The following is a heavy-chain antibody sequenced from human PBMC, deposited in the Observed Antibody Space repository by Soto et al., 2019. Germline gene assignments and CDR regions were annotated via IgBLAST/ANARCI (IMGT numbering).Heavy chain of an antibody. Sequence: EVQLVESGGGLVQPGGSLRLSCAASGLTFSSYSMNWVRQAPGKGLEWGSYISSSSSTIYYADSVKGRFTISRDNAKNSLYLQMNSLRAEDTAVYYCARDRYDFWSGYYMVWGQGTLVTVSS. J-gene: IGHJ4*02. V-gene: IGHV3-48*01. CDR1: GLTFSSYS. CDR2: ISSSSSTI. CDR3: ARDRYDFWSGYYMV. D-gene: IGHD3-3*01.